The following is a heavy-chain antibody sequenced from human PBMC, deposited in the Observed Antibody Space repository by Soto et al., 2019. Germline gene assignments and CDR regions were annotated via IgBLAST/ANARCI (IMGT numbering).Heavy chain of an antibody. CDR2: ISWNSGTI. Sequence: TGGSLRLSCAASGCTFDDYAMHWVRQAPEKGLEWVSGISWNSGTIGYADSVKGRFTISRDNAKNSLYLQMNSLRAEDTALYYCAKDAITMVRGVISYYGMDVWGQGTTVTVSS. J-gene: IGHJ6*02. CDR3: AKDAITMVRGVISYYGMDV. D-gene: IGHD3-10*01. V-gene: IGHV3-9*01. CDR1: GCTFDDYA.